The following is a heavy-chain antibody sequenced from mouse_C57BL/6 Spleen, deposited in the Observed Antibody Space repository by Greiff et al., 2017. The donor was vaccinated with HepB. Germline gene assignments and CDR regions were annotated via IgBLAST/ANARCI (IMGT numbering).Heavy chain of an antibody. CDR2: IDPNSGGT. V-gene: IGHV1-72*01. J-gene: IGHJ3*01. Sequence: QVQLQQPGAELVKPGASVKLSCKASGYTFTSYWMHWVKQRPGRGLEWIGRIDPNSGGTKYNEKFKSKATLTVDKPSSTAYMQLSSLTSEVSAVYYCARGGAQAPFAYWGQGTLVTVSA. CDR3: ARGGAQAPFAY. D-gene: IGHD3-2*02. CDR1: GYTFTSYW.